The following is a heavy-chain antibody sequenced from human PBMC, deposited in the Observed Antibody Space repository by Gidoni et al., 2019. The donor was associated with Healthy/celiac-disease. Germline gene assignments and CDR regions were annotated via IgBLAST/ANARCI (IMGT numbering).Heavy chain of an antibody. CDR1: GGSFSGYY. J-gene: IGHJ4*02. D-gene: IGHD3-3*01. CDR3: ARGPITIFGVVIGEFDY. V-gene: IGHV4-34*01. CDR2: INHSGST. Sequence: QVQLQQWGAGLLKPSETLSLTCAVYGGSFSGYYWSWIRQPPGKGLEWIGEINHSGSTNYNPSLKSRVTISVDTSKNQFSLKLSSVTAADTAVYYCARGPITIFGVVIGEFDYWGQGTLVTVSS.